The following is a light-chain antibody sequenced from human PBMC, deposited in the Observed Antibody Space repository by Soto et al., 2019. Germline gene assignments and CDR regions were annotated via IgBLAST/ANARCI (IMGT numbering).Light chain of an antibody. V-gene: IGKV3-20*01. CDR1: QSLSSIY. J-gene: IGKJ1*01. Sequence: EIVLTQSPGTLSLSPGQGATLSCRASQSLSSIYLAWYQQKPGQAPRLLVYGASTRATGIPDRFSGSGSGTDFTLTISRLEPEDFAVYYCQQYGSSGTFGQGTKVDI. CDR3: QQYGSSGT. CDR2: GAS.